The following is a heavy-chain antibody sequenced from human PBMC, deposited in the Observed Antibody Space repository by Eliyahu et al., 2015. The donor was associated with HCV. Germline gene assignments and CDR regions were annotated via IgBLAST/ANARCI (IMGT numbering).Heavy chain of an antibody. CDR3: ARQYSSSSSSYYYYYYGMDV. D-gene: IGHD6-6*01. CDR1: GGTFSSYA. Sequence: QVQLVQSGAEVKKPGSSVKVSCKASGGTFSSYAISWVRQAPGQGLEWMGGIIPILGTANYAQKFQGRVTITADESTSTAYMELSSLRSEDTAVYYCARQYSSSSSSYYYYYYGMDVWGQGTTVTVSS. CDR2: IIPILGTA. V-gene: IGHV1-69*01. J-gene: IGHJ6*02.